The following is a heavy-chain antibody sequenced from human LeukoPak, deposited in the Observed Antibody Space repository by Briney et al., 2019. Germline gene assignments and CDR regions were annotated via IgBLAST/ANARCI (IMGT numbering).Heavy chain of an antibody. Sequence: PGGALRLSFAAYGFTFSSYVMGRVRQAPGEWLEWVSAISGSVSKTNYADSVKGWFTISTDNSTHTLYLQMNSLRAEDTAVYYCAKFRQQLVLFPLIYWGQGTLVTVSS. CDR1: GFTFSSYV. D-gene: IGHD6-13*01. V-gene: IGHV3-23*01. CDR2: ISGSVSKT. J-gene: IGHJ4*02. CDR3: AKFRQQLVLFPLIY.